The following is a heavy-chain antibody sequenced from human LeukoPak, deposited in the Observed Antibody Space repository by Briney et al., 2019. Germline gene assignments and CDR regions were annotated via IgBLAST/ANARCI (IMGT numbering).Heavy chain of an antibody. CDR3: AILNYDSSGFKGRHFDY. D-gene: IGHD3-22*01. V-gene: IGHV5-51*01. Sequence: GESLKISCKASGYRFTDYWIAWVRQMPGIGLEWMGIIFPGDSNTRYRPSFQGQVTISVDKSITTAYLQWSSLKASDTAMYYCAILNYDSSGFKGRHFDYWGQGTLVTVSS. CDR2: IFPGDSNT. CDR1: GYRFTDYW. J-gene: IGHJ4*02.